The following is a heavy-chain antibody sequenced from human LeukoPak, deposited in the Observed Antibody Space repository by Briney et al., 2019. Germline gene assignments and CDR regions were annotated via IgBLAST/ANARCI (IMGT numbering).Heavy chain of an antibody. J-gene: IGHJ1*01. D-gene: IGHD1-26*01. Sequence: PGGSLRLSCAASGFIFSSYAMSWVRQAPGKGLEWVSAISGSGGSTYYADSVKGRFTISRDNSKNTLYLQMNSLRAEDTAVYYCTQHLSGSYFRRAEYFQHWGQGTLVTVSS. CDR2: ISGSGGST. CDR3: TQHLSGSYFRRAEYFQH. CDR1: GFIFSSYA. V-gene: IGHV3-23*01.